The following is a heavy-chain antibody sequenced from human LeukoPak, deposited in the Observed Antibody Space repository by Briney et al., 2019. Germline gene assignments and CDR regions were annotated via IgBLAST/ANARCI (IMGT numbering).Heavy chain of an antibody. J-gene: IGHJ4*02. Sequence: SETLSLTCAVYGGSFSGYYWSWIRQPPGKGLEWIGSIYYSGSTYYNPSLKSRVTISVDTSKNQFSLKLSSVTAADTAVYYCARHPIRYNWKPFDYWGQGTLVTVSS. CDR2: IYYSGST. CDR1: GGSFSGYY. D-gene: IGHD1-1*01. CDR3: ARHPIRYNWKPFDY. V-gene: IGHV4-34*01.